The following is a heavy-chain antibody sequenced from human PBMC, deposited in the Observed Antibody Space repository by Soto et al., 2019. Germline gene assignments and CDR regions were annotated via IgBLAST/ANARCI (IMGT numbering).Heavy chain of an antibody. CDR2: ISSSSSYL. CDR3: ARAYYYDSSGYYVGADGYYFDY. J-gene: IGHJ4*02. D-gene: IGHD3-22*01. Sequence: EVQLVESGEGLVKPGGSLRLSCAASGFTFSSYSMNWVRQAPGKGLEWVSSISSSSSYLYYADSVKGRFTISRDNAKNSLYLQMNSLRAEDTAVYYCARAYYYDSSGYYVGADGYYFDYWGQGTLVTVSS. CDR1: GFTFSSYS. V-gene: IGHV3-21*01.